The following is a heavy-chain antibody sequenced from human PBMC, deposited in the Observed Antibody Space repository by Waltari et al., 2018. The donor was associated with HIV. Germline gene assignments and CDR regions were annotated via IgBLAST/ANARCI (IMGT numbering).Heavy chain of an antibody. CDR3: ARQRDYKLTY. V-gene: IGHV6-1*02. CDR2: TYYTSKWNY. D-gene: IGHD4-17*01. CDR1: GDSVSDGHVH. Sequence: QVQLRQSGSGLLKPSQTLSLTCAISGDSVSDGHVHWHWIRQSPSRGLEWLGRTYYTSKWNYDYAISLKSRMTMNADTSRNQVSLQVSAVTPEDTAVYFCARQRDYKLTYWGQGILVTVSS. J-gene: IGHJ4*02.